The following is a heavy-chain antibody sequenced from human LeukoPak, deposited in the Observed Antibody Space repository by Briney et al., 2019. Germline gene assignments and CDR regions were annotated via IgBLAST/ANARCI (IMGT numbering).Heavy chain of an antibody. D-gene: IGHD3-10*01. CDR3: ARAIPCLLWFGELDAFDI. CDR1: GFTFSSYD. J-gene: IGHJ3*02. V-gene: IGHV3-13*01. Sequence: GGSLRLSCAASGFTFSSYDMHWVRQATGKGLEWVSAISTAGDTYYPGSVKGRFTISRENAKNSLYLQMNSLRAGDTAVYYCARAIPCLLWFGELDAFDIWGQGTMVTVSS. CDR2: ISTAGDT.